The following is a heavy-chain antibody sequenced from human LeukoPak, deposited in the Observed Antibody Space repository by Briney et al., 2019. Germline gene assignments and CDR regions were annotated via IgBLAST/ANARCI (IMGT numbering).Heavy chain of an antibody. CDR2: IYHSGST. Sequence: PSETLSLTCTVSGGSISSGGYYWSWIRQPPGKGLEWIGYIYHSGSTYYNPSLKSRVTISVDRSKNQFSLKLSSVTAADTAVYYCASGSSSSPPYYYMDVWGKGTTVTVSS. J-gene: IGHJ6*03. CDR3: ASGSSSSPPYYYMDV. CDR1: GGSISSGGYY. D-gene: IGHD6-6*01. V-gene: IGHV4-30-2*01.